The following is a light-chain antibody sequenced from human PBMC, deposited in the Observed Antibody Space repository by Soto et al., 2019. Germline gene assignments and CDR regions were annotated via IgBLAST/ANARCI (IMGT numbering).Light chain of an antibody. J-gene: IGKJ4*01. CDR3: QQSYAAPLT. CDR2: AAS. CDR1: QNSGYF. V-gene: IGKV1-39*01. Sequence: DIQMTQSPSSLSASVGDRVTITCRASQNSGYFLNWYQQKPGKAPNLLIYAASSFQTGVSSRFSGRGSGTEFTLTIRNLQPEDFATYWCQQSYAAPLTFGGGTKVDIK.